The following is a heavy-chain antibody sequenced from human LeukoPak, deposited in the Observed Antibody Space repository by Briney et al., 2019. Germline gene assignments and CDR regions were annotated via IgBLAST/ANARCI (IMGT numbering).Heavy chain of an antibody. CDR3: ARATLSRTIFGVVISDNWFDP. CDR2: MNPNSGNT. V-gene: IGHV1-8*01. J-gene: IGHJ5*02. CDR1: GYTFTSYD. Sequence: ASVKVSCKASGYTFTSYDINWVRQATGQGLEWMGWMNPNSGNTGYAQKFQGRVTMTRNTSISTAYMELSSLRPEDTAVYYCARATLSRTIFGVVISDNWFDPWGQGTLVTVSS. D-gene: IGHD3-3*01.